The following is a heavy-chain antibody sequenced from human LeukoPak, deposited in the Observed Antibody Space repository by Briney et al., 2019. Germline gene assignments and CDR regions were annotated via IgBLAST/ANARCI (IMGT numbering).Heavy chain of an antibody. CDR3: ARDGRIGRFGEYPFDY. CDR2: INPNVGST. Sequence: ASVKVSCKASGYTFTSYYIYWVRQAPGQGLEWMGIINPNVGSTTYAQKFQGRVTMTGDTSTSTVYMELSSLRSEDTAVYYCARDGRIGRFGEYPFDYWGQGTLVTVSS. J-gene: IGHJ4*02. D-gene: IGHD3-10*01. CDR1: GYTFTSYY. V-gene: IGHV1-46*01.